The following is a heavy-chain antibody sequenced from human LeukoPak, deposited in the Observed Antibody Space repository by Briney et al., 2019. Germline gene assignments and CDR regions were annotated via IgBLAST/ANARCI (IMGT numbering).Heavy chain of an antibody. Sequence: GGSLRLSCAASGFTLDDYAMHWVRQAPAKGLEWVSGITWNSGTIGYADSVKGRFTISRDNAKNSLYLQMNSLRAEDTALYHCAKSRRGSGYFAFDIWGQGTVVTVSS. CDR2: ITWNSGTI. CDR3: AKSRRGSGYFAFDI. J-gene: IGHJ3*02. D-gene: IGHD3-22*01. V-gene: IGHV3-9*01. CDR1: GFTLDDYA.